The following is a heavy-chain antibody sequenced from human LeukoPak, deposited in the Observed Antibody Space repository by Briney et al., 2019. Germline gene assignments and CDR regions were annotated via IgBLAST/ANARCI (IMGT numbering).Heavy chain of an antibody. V-gene: IGHV3-9*02. CDR3: AKVKDYYDSSGYYFDY. D-gene: IGHD3-22*01. Sequence: GGSLRLSCAASGFTASSNYMSWVRQAPGKGLEWVSGISWNSGSIGYADSVKGRSTISRDNAKNSLYLQMNSLRAEDTALYYCAKVKDYYDSSGYYFDYWGQGTLVTVSS. J-gene: IGHJ4*02. CDR2: ISWNSGSI. CDR1: GFTASSNY.